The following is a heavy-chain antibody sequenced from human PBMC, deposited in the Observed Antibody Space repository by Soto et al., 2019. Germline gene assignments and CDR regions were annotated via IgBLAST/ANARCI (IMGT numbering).Heavy chain of an antibody. D-gene: IGHD1-7*01. CDR3: ARKLELRGSYYYYYDMDV. Sequence: PSVKVSCKASGYTFTDYYMHWVRQAPGQGLEWMGWINPNSGGTNYAQKFQGRVTMTRDTSISTAYMEPSRLRSDDTAVYYCARKLELRGSYYYYYDMDVWGQGTTVTSP. J-gene: IGHJ6*02. V-gene: IGHV1-2*02. CDR2: INPNSGGT. CDR1: GYTFTDYY.